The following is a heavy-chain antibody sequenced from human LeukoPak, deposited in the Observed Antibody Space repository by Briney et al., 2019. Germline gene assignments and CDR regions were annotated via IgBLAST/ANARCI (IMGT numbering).Heavy chain of an antibody. CDR3: ARVQNSGYDYRFDY. J-gene: IGHJ4*02. D-gene: IGHD5-12*01. V-gene: IGHV4-39*07. CDR1: GGSISSSSYY. CDR2: IYYSGST. Sequence: SETLSLTCTVSGGSISSSSYYWGWIRQPPGKGLEWIGSIYYSGSTYYNPSLKSRVTISVDTSKNQFSLKLSSVTAADTAVYYCARVQNSGYDYRFDYWGQGTLVTVSS.